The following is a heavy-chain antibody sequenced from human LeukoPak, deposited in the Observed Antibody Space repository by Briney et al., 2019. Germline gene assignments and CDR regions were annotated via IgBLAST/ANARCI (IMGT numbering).Heavy chain of an antibody. V-gene: IGHV3-21*01. J-gene: IGHJ5*02. D-gene: IGHD5-12*01. CDR1: GFTFSTHR. CDR2: ISSSGSYT. CDR3: AREGYTKGFDP. Sequence: GGSLGLSCATSGFTFSTHRMLWVRQAPGKGLEWVSQISSSGSYTYYADSVKGRFTVSRDNAKNSLYLQLSSLRTDDTAVYYCAREGYTKGFDPWGQGTLVTGSS.